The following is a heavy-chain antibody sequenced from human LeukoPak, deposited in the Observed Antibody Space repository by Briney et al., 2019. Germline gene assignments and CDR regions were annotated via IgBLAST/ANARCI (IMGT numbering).Heavy chain of an antibody. V-gene: IGHV3-23*01. J-gene: IGHJ3*02. CDR1: GFTFSSYA. CDR3: ARDGNFGYDAFDI. D-gene: IGHD3-10*01. CDR2: ISGTGGST. Sequence: GGSLRLSCAASGFTFSSYAMSWVRQAPGKGLEWVSGISGTGGSTFYADSVKGRFTISRENSKITLYLQMNSLRAEDTAVYYCARDGNFGYDAFDIWGQGTMVTVSS.